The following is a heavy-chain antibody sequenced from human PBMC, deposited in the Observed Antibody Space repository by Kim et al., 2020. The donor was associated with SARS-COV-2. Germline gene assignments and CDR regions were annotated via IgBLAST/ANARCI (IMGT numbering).Heavy chain of an antibody. D-gene: IGHD6-19*01. V-gene: IGHV3-9*01. CDR3: AKDGSIAVAGYYYYYGMDV. CDR2: ISWNSGSI. CDR1: GFTFDDYA. J-gene: IGHJ6*02. Sequence: GGSLRLSCAASGFTFDDYAMHWVRQAPGKGLEWVSGISWNSGSIGYADSVKGRFTISRDNAKNSLYLQMNSLRAEDTALYYCAKDGSIAVAGYYYYYGMDVWGQGITVTVSS.